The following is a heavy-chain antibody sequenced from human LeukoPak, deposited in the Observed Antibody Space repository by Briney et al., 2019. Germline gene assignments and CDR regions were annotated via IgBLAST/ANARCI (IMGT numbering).Heavy chain of an antibody. Sequence: PGGSLRLSCAASGFPFMTYAMNWIRQSPGKGLEWVAFLTRGSSNIQYAESVKGRFTISRDNGKDSLFLQMNSLRAEDTAVYYCARVVPVHEYYNSYMDVWGKGTTVTVSS. J-gene: IGHJ6*03. CDR3: ARVVPVHEYYNSYMDV. CDR1: GFPFMTYA. D-gene: IGHD1-1*01. CDR2: LTRGSSNI. V-gene: IGHV3-48*01.